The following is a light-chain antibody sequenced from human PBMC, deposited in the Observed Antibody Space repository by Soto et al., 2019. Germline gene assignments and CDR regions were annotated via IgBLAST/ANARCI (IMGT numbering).Light chain of an antibody. J-gene: IGKJ2*01. CDR1: QNIINF. V-gene: IGKV1-39*01. Sequence: DIQMTQFPGSLSSSVGDRVTLTCRASQNIINFLNWYQQKPGKAPNLLLYGASSMQSGDPSNFSGSGSGTDFTITIANLQPEDFATYFGQQRYSTPYTFGRGTELEI. CDR3: QQRYSTPYT. CDR2: GAS.